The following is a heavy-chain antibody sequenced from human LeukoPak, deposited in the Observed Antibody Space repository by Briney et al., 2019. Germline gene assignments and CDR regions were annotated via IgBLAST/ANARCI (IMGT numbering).Heavy chain of an antibody. CDR3: ARGRGARSSRWYNWFDP. CDR1: GGSISSYY. D-gene: IGHD6-13*01. CDR2: INHSGST. V-gene: IGHV4-34*01. Sequence: QPSETLSLTCTVSGGSISSYYWSWIRQPPGKGLEWIGEINHSGSTNYNPSLKSRVTISIDTSKNQFSLEMSSVTAADTAVYYCARGRGARSSRWYNWFDPWGQGTLVTVSS. J-gene: IGHJ5*02.